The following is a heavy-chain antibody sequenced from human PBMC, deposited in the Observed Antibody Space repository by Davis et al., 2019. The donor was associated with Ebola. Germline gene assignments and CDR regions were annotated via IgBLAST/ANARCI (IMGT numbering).Heavy chain of an antibody. CDR1: GFAFSTYA. CDR2: ISGSGANT. V-gene: IGHV3-23*01. Sequence: GGSLRLSCVASGFAFSTYAMSWVRQAPGKGLEWVSGISGSGANTDYTDAVKGRFTISRDNSKNTLYLRVTSLRADDTATYFCASGTYRLGDYWGQGALVTVSS. CDR3: ASGTYRLGDY. J-gene: IGHJ4*02. D-gene: IGHD3-16*02.